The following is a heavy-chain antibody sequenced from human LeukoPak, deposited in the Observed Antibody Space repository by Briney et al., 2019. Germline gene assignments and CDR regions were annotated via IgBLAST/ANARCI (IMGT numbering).Heavy chain of an antibody. D-gene: IGHD3-22*01. CDR3: ARGRLVSSGYYYYYYYMDV. V-gene: IGHV4-39*07. CDR1: GGSINSSSYY. CDR2: INHSGST. J-gene: IGHJ6*03. Sequence: SETLSLTCTVSGGSINSSSYYWSWIRQPPGKGLEWIGEINHSGSTNYNPSLKSRVTISVDTSKNQFSLKLSSVTAADTAVYYCARGRLVSSGYYYYYYYMDVWGKGTTVTVSS.